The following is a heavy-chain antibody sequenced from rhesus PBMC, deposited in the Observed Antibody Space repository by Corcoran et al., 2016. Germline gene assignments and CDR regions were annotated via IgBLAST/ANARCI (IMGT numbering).Heavy chain of an antibody. CDR1: GFPFSSSG. J-gene: IGHJ4*01. D-gene: IGHD6-31*01. Sequence: EVQLVESGGGLVQPGGSLRLSCAASGFPFSSSGMHWARQAPGKGLQWVSGITINGGSTWYTDSVKGRFTISRENAKNKLYLQMDSLRPEDTAVYYCARDHGWAVDYWGQGLLVTVSS. V-gene: IGHV3-22*01. CDR2: ITINGGST. CDR3: ARDHGWAVDY.